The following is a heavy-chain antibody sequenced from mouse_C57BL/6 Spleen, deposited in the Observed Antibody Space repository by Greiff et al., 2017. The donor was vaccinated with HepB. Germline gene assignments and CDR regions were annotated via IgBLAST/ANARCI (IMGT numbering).Heavy chain of an antibody. CDR3: ARSYGNSDAMDY. CDR1: GYAFSSYW. CDR2: IYPGDGDT. D-gene: IGHD2-1*01. J-gene: IGHJ4*01. Sequence: QVQLKQSGAELVKPGASVKISCKASGYAFSSYWMNWVKQRPGKGLEWIGQIYPGDGDTNYNGKFKGKATLTADKSSSTAYMKLSSLTSEDSAVYFCARSYGNSDAMDYWGQVTSVTVSS. V-gene: IGHV1-80*01.